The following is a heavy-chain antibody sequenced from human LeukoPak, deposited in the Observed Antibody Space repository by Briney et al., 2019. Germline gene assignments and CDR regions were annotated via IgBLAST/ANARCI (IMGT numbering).Heavy chain of an antibody. CDR2: IHYSGSM. Sequence: PSETLSLTCTVSGGSISISNYYWGWIRQPPGKGLEWIGSIHYSGSMFYSPSVKSRVIISVDSSKNQFSLKLSSVTAADTAVYYCATRIAAAGTRSFDYWGQGTLVTVSS. V-gene: IGHV4-39*07. CDR1: GGSISISNYY. CDR3: ATRIAAAGTRSFDY. J-gene: IGHJ4*02. D-gene: IGHD6-13*01.